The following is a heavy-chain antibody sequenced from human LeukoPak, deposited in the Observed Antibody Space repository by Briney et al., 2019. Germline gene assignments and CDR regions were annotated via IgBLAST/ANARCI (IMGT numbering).Heavy chain of an antibody. D-gene: IGHD3-10*01. Sequence: GGSLRLSCAASGFTFSSFSMNWVRQAPGKGLEWVSAISSSSSYIYYADSVKGRSTISRDNAKNSLYLQMNSLRAEDTAMYYCARDDYYGSGSYWGAFDIWGQGTMVTVPS. CDR3: ARDDYYGSGSYWGAFDI. J-gene: IGHJ3*02. CDR1: GFTFSSFS. CDR2: ISSSSSYI. V-gene: IGHV3-21*01.